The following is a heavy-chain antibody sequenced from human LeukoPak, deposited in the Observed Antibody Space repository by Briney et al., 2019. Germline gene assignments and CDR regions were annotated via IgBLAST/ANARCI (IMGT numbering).Heavy chain of an antibody. V-gene: IGHV3-9*01. Sequence: PGRSLRLSCAASGFTFDDYAMHWVRQAPGKGLEWVSGISWNSGSIGYADSVKGRFTISRDNSKNTLYLQMNSLRAEDTAVYYCAKVEGVYYYYYGMDVWGQGTTVTVSS. D-gene: IGHD3-16*01. J-gene: IGHJ6*02. CDR1: GFTFDDYA. CDR2: ISWNSGSI. CDR3: AKVEGVYYYYYGMDV.